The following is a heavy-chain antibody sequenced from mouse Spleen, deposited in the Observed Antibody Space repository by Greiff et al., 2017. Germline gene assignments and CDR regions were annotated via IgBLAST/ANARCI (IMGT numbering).Heavy chain of an antibody. V-gene: IGHV1-59*01. CDR2: IDPSDSYT. CDR3: ASAYYSNYGNY. J-gene: IGHJ2*01. Sequence: QVQLQQPGAELVRPGTSVKLSCKASGYTFTSYWMHWVKQRPGQGLEWIGVIDPSDSYTNYNQKFKGKATLTVDTSSSTAYMQLSSLTSEDSAVYYCASAYYSNYGNYWGQGTTLTVSS. D-gene: IGHD2-5*01. CDR1: GYTFTSYW.